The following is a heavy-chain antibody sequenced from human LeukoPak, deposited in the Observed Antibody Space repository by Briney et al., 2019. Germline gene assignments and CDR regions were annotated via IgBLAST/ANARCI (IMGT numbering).Heavy chain of an antibody. CDR1: GYTFTSYG. CDR2: ISAYNGNT. Sequence: ASVKVSCKASGYTFTSYGISWVRQAPGQGLEWMGWISAYNGNTNYAQKLQGRVTMTTDTSTSTAYMELRSLRSDDTAVYYCAREYYYDSSGYYYYYYGMDVWGQGTAVTVSS. J-gene: IGHJ6*02. V-gene: IGHV1-18*01. CDR3: AREYYYDSSGYYYYYYGMDV. D-gene: IGHD3-22*01.